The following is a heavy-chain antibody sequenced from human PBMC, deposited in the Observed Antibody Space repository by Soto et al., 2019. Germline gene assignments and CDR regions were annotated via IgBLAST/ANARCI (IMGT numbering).Heavy chain of an antibody. Sequence: QVQLQQWGAGLLKPSETLSLTCAVYGGSFSGYYWSWIRQPPGKGLEWIGEINHSGSTNYNPSLKSRVTISVDTSKNQFSLKLSSVTAADTAVYYCARRGNNPVISLGRRNWFDPWGQGTLVTVSS. V-gene: IGHV4-34*01. CDR1: GGSFSGYY. J-gene: IGHJ5*02. CDR3: ARRGNNPVISLGRRNWFDP. D-gene: IGHD1-20*01. CDR2: INHSGST.